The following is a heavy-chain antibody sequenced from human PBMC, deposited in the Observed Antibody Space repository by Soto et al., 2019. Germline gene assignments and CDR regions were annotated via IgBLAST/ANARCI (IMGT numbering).Heavy chain of an antibody. V-gene: IGHV3-53*01. Sequence: EVQLVECVGVLIQPGGSLRLSCAASGFTVSSNYMSWVRQAPGKGLAWVSVIYTGGTTLYADSVKGRFTISRDISKNTVYLQMNSLRAEDTAVYYCARDLGRDSNQHWGQGTLVTVSS. CDR2: IYTGGTT. CDR3: ARDLGRDSNQH. J-gene: IGHJ1*01. D-gene: IGHD4-4*01. CDR1: GFTVSSNY.